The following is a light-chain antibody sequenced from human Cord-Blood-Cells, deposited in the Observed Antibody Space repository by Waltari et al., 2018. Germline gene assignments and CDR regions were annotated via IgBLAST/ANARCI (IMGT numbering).Light chain of an antibody. CDR2: DVS. CDR1: SSDVGGYNY. Sequence: QSALTQPASVSGSPGQSITLSCTGTSSDVGGYNYVSWYQQHPGKAPKLMIYDVSNRPSGVPNRFAGSKSGNTASLTISGLQAENESDYYCSSYTSSSTLVFGGGTKLTVL. J-gene: IGLJ3*02. CDR3: SSYTSSSTLV. V-gene: IGLV2-14*01.